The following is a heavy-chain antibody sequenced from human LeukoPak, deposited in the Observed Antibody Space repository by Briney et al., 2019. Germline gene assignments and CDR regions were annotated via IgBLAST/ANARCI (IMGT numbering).Heavy chain of an antibody. CDR1: GLTFGDYA. V-gene: IGHV3-49*03. J-gene: IGHJ4*02. D-gene: IGHD5-18*01. CDR3: RAWIQLWLRDC. Sequence: GGSLRLSCTASGLTFGDYATSWFRQAPGQGLEWVGFIRSKAYGGTTEYAASVKGRFTISRDDSKSIAYLQMNSLKTEDTAVYYCRAWIQLWLRDCWGQGTLVTVSS. CDR2: IRSKAYGGTT.